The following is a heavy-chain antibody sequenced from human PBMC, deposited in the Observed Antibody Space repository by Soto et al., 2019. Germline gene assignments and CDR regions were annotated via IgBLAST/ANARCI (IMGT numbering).Heavy chain of an antibody. CDR3: ARVGFNWNDDYYGMDV. CDR2: IDQSGST. D-gene: IGHD1-20*01. CDR1: GGSISSYY. Sequence: PSETLSLTCTVSGGSISSYYWSWIRQPPGEGLEWIGKIDQSGSTNYNPSLKSRVTMSVDTSRSQFSLKLTPVTAMDTAVYYCARVGFNWNDDYYGMDVWGQGTSVTVSS. V-gene: IGHV4-59*04. J-gene: IGHJ6*02.